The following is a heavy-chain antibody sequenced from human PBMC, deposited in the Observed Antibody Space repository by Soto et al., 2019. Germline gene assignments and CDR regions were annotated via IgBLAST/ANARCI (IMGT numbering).Heavy chain of an antibody. V-gene: IGHV4-59*01. CDR3: ARLEDSYDWFDP. J-gene: IGHJ5*02. CDR2: TYYSGST. Sequence: SETMSLACPVSGGSISSYYWRWIRQPPGKGLEWIGYTYYSGSTNYNPSLKTRVTISVDTSKNQFSLKLSAVAAADTAVYCCARLEDSYDWFDPWGQGTLVTVSS. D-gene: IGHD1-1*01. CDR1: GGSISSYY.